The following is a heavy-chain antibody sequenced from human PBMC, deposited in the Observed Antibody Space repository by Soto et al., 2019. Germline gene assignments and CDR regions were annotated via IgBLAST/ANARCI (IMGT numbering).Heavy chain of an antibody. CDR2: INSDGSST. D-gene: IGHD6-19*01. CDR1: GFTFSSYW. Sequence: GGSLRLSCAASGFTFSSYWMHWVRQAPGKGLVWVSRINSDGSSTSYADSVKGRFTISRDNAKNTLYLQMNSLRAEDTAVYYCARDIRLVHPSNFFDYWGQGTLVTVSS. V-gene: IGHV3-74*01. J-gene: IGHJ4*02. CDR3: ARDIRLVHPSNFFDY.